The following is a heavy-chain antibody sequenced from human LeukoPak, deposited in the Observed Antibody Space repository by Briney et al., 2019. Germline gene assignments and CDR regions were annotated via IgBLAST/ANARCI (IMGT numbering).Heavy chain of an antibody. D-gene: IGHD6-13*01. J-gene: IGHJ4*02. V-gene: IGHV3-30-3*01. CDR1: GFTFNSYS. CDR2: ISDDETYK. Sequence: GGSLRLSCSASGFTFNSYSMQWVRQAPGKGLEGVTAISDDETYKFYADSVKGRFTISRDNSKNTLYLQMNSLRVEDTAIYYCTRGILRQPPDYWGQGMLVTVSS. CDR3: TRGILRQPPDY.